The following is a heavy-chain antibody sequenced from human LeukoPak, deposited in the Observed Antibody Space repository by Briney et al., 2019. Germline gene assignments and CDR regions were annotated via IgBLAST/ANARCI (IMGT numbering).Heavy chain of an antibody. Sequence: GGSLRLSCVASGFTFNTYAMSWVRQAPGKGLEWVSSISSSSSYIYYADSVKGRFTISRDNAKNSLYLQMNSLRAEDTAVYYCAKNGGYYDTSKHLDYWGQGTLVTVSS. D-gene: IGHD3-22*01. CDR1: GFTFNTYA. CDR3: AKNGGYYDTSKHLDY. CDR2: ISSSSSYI. V-gene: IGHV3-21*04. J-gene: IGHJ4*02.